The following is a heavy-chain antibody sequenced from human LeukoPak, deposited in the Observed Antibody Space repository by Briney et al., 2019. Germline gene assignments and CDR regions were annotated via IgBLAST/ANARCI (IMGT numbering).Heavy chain of an antibody. CDR2: DHLDGQT. D-gene: IGHD3-3*01. Sequence: PSETLSLTCDVYGGSDTSINWWTRARQPPGKGLEWIGEDHLDGQTNYNPPLKSRLISSVDLPEDHISLKLTSLTAADPAVYYFAGEGGFYRPLDYTGQGTLGTVSS. CDR1: GGSDTSINW. CDR3: AGEGGFYRPLDY. V-gene: IGHV4-4*02. J-gene: IGHJ4*02.